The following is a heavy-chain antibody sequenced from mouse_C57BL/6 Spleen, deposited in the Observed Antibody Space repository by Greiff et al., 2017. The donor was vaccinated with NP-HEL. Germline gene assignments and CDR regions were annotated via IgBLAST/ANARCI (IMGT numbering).Heavy chain of an antibody. CDR3: ARRGVTHFDY. V-gene: IGHV3-6*01. J-gene: IGHJ2*01. D-gene: IGHD2-3*01. Sequence: VQLKESGPGLVKPSQSLSLTCSVTGYSITSGYYWNWIRQFPGNKLEWMGYISYDGSNNYNPSLKNRISITRDTSKNQFFLKLNSVTTEDTATYYCARRGVTHFDYWGQGTTLTVSS. CDR2: ISYDGSN. CDR1: GYSITSGYY.